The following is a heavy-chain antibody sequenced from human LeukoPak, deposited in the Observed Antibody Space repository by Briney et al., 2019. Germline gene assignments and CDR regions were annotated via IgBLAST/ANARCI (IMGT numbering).Heavy chain of an antibody. J-gene: IGHJ4*02. CDR1: GFTFSSYS. V-gene: IGHV3-48*02. Sequence: GGSLRLSCAASGFTFSSYSMNWVRQAPGKGLEWVSHITASGTAMFYADSVKGRFTISRDNAKNSLYLQMNSLRDEDTAVYYCAKEYDSGGYGANFDYWGQGTLVTVSS. CDR2: ITASGTAM. CDR3: AKEYDSGGYGANFDY. D-gene: IGHD3-10*01.